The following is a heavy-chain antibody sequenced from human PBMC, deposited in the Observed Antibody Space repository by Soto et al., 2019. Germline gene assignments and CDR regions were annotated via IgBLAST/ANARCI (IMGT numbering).Heavy chain of an antibody. CDR3: ARSVGSSWYWDYYYGMDV. V-gene: IGHV4-39*07. CDR2: IYYSGST. J-gene: IGHJ6*02. D-gene: IGHD6-13*01. CDR1: GGSISSSSYY. Sequence: SETLSLTCTVSGGSISSSSYYWGWIRQPPGKGLEWIGSIYYSGSTYYNPSLKSRVTISVDTSKNQFSLKLSSVTAADTAVYYCARSVGSSWYWDYYYGMDVWGQGTTVTVSS.